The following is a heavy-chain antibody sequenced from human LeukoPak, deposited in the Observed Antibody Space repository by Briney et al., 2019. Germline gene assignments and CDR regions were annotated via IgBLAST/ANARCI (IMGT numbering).Heavy chain of an antibody. Sequence: PGGSLRLSCAVSGFTFGDYAMHWVRQVPGKGLQWVSGISSNSGRIGYADSVRGRFIISRDNAKNSLYLQMNSLRAEDTALYYCAKGNGDYLYYYAMDAWGQGTTVTVSS. CDR2: ISSNSGRI. J-gene: IGHJ6*02. D-gene: IGHD4-17*01. CDR3: AKGNGDYLYYYAMDA. CDR1: GFTFGDYA. V-gene: IGHV3-9*01.